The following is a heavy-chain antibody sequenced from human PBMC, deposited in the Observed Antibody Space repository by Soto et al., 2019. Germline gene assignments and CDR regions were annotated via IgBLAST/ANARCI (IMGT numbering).Heavy chain of an antibody. V-gene: IGHV1-69*01. D-gene: IGHD6-6*01. J-gene: IGHJ6*02. Sequence: QVQLVQSGAEVKKPGSSVKVSCKASGGTFSSYAITWVRQAPGQGLEWMGGIIPIFDSINYAQKFQGRVTITADESTSTAYMELSSLRSEDTAAYYCARARVYYYHYGMDVWGQGTTVTVSS. CDR2: IIPIFDSI. CDR1: GGTFSSYA. CDR3: ARARVYYYHYGMDV.